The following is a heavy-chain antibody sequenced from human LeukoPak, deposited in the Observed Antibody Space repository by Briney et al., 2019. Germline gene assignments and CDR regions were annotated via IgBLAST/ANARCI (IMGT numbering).Heavy chain of an antibody. D-gene: IGHD3-3*01. CDR2: ISSSGSSI. CDR3: AKGDATYYDFWSGPRNY. V-gene: IGHV3-11*04. CDR1: GFTFSDYY. Sequence: TGGSLRLSCEASGFTFSDYYMSWIRQAPGKGLEWVSYISSSGSSIYYADSVKGRFTISSDNSKNTLYLQMNSLRAEDTAVYYCAKGDATYYDFWSGPRNYWGQGTLVTVSS. J-gene: IGHJ4*02.